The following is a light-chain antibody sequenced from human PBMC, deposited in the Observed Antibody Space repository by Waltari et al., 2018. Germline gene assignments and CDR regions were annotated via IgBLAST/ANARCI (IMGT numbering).Light chain of an antibody. CDR1: SSNIGPTI. V-gene: IGLV1-44*01. CDR2: TDD. J-gene: IGLJ1*01. CDR3: SAWDDRLNAYV. Sequence: SVLTQPPSASGTPGQRLTISCFGSSSNIGPTIVNWYQHVPGTAPTPPIYTDDQRPSGVSGRFSGSRSGTSASLAISGLQSEDEADYYCSAWDDRLNAYVFGTGTKVTVL.